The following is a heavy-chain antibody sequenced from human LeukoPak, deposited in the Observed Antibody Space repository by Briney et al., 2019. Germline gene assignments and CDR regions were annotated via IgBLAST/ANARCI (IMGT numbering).Heavy chain of an antibody. CDR3: VRLGLAVSDLYDAFDV. V-gene: IGHV5-51*01. CDR1: GSTFANFW. CDR2: VYPRDSGT. D-gene: IGHD3/OR15-3a*01. J-gene: IGHJ3*01. Sequence: GESLQISCEASGSTFANFWIGWVRQLPGKGLEYMGIVYPRDSGTRYSPSFQGQVTISADKSITTAYLQWNSLRASDTAMYYCVRLGLAVSDLYDAFDVWGQGTAVAVS.